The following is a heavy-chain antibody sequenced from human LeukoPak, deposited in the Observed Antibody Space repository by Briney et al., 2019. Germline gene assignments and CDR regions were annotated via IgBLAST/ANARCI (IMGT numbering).Heavy chain of an antibody. Sequence: PSETLSLTCTVSGGSISSYYWSWIRQPPGKGLEWIGYIYYSGSTNYNPSLKSRVTISVDTSKNQFSLKLSSVTAADTAVYYCASTVKAIGATPGYWGQGTLVTVSS. CDR1: GGSISSYY. V-gene: IGHV4-59*01. J-gene: IGHJ4*02. CDR3: ASTVKAIGATPGY. D-gene: IGHD4-17*01. CDR2: IYYSGST.